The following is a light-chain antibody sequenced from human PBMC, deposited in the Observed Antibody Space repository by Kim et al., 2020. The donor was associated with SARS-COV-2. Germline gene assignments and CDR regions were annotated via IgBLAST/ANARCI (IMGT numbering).Light chain of an antibody. Sequence: HTPKRTYTGNSINVGNQEAAWMLQQQGHRPKPLSYRYNGRPSGISERLSAYRSGNTASLTITGLQPEDEADYYCSAWDSSLSAVVFGGGTQLTVL. V-gene: IGLV10-54*01. CDR3: SAWDSSLSAVV. J-gene: IGLJ2*01. CDR2: RYN. CDR1: SINVGNQE.